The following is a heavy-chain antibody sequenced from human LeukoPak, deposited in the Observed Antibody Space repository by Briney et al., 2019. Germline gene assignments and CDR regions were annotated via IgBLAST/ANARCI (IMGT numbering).Heavy chain of an antibody. Sequence: RPSETLTLTCTVSGGSISRSSYYWGWIRQPPGKGLEWIGAVYYSGSIYCNPSLKSRVIISVDTSKNQFSLKLSSVTAADTAVYYCARLPITMFRDASFDIWGQGTMVTVSS. D-gene: IGHD3-10*01. CDR1: GGSISRSSYY. CDR3: ARLPITMFRDASFDI. J-gene: IGHJ3*02. V-gene: IGHV4-39*01. CDR2: VYYSGSI.